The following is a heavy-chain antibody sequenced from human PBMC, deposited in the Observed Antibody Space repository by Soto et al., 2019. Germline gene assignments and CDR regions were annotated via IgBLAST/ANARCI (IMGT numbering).Heavy chain of an antibody. CDR2: IRRKANSYTT. CDR1: GLIFSDYH. J-gene: IGHJ6*02. CDR3: ALLGGWSGGSSGMDV. V-gene: IGHV3-72*01. D-gene: IGHD6-19*01. Sequence: VQLVESGGGLVQPGGSLRLSCAASGLIFSDYHMDWVRQAPGKGLEWVGRIRRKANSYTTEYAASVKGRFTISRDDSKYALYLRMNGLKSEDTAVYYCALLGGWSGGSSGMDVWGQGTTVTVSS.